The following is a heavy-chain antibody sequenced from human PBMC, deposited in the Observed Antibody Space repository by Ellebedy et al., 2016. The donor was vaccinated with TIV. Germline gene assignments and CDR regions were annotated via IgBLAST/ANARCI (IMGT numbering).Heavy chain of an antibody. CDR1: GFAFSNNW. V-gene: IGHV3-74*01. J-gene: IGHJ4*02. CDR3: TTVFSF. D-gene: IGHD5/OR15-5a*01. Sequence: GESLKISCAASGFAFSNNWMHWVRQVPGKGLVWVSRINEDGSGTSYADSVKGRFTISRDNAKNTVYLQMNSLRVEDTAIYYCTTVFSFWGQGSLVTVSS. CDR2: INEDGSGT.